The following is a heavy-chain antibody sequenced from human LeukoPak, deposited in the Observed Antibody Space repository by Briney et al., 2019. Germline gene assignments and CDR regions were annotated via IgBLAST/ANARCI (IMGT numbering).Heavy chain of an antibody. Sequence: PSENLSLTCTVAGGSISSSSYYWGWIRQPPGKGLEWFGRTYYSGGTYYNPSLKSRVTISVDTSKNQFSLKLSSVTAADTAVYYCARQTTRGSSWYLPAFDIWGQGTMVTVSS. CDR1: GGSISSSSYY. D-gene: IGHD6-13*01. J-gene: IGHJ3*02. V-gene: IGHV4-39*01. CDR2: TYYSGGT. CDR3: ARQTTRGSSWYLPAFDI.